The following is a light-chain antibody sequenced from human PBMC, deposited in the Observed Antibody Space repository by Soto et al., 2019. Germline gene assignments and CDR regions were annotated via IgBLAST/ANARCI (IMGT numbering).Light chain of an antibody. J-gene: IGKJ5*01. CDR3: QQYGSSPIT. CDR2: DAS. V-gene: IGKV3-20*01. Sequence: EIVLTQSPGTLSLSPGERATLSCRASQSVSSSYLAWYQQKPGQAPGLLIHDASTRATGIPARFSGSGSGTEFILTISSVESEDFAVYYCQQYGSSPITFGQGTRLEIK. CDR1: QSVSSSY.